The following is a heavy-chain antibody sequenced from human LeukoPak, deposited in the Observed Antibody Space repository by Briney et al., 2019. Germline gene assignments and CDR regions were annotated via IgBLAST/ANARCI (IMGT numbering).Heavy chain of an antibody. CDR3: ARAPLRYFDWLQNYYFDY. D-gene: IGHD3-9*01. V-gene: IGHV3-33*01. CDR2: IRYDGSNK. J-gene: IGHJ4*02. Sequence: GGSLRLSCAASGFTFSSYGMHWVRQAPGEGLEWVAVIRYDGSNKYYADSVKGRFTISRDNSKNTLYLQMNSLRAEDTAVYYCARAPLRYFDWLQNYYFDYWGQGTLVTVSS. CDR1: GFTFSSYG.